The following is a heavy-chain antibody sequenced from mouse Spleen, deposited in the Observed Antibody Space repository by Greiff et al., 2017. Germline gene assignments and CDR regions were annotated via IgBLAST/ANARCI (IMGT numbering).Heavy chain of an antibody. CDR3: ARSNWDLDY. CDR2: ISSGGSYT. V-gene: IGHV5-9-3*01. CDR1: GFTFSSYA. D-gene: IGHD4-1*01. J-gene: IGHJ2*01. Sequence: EVQLVESGGGLVKPGGSLKLSCAASGFTFSSYAMSWVRQTPEKRLEWVATISSGGSYTYYPDSVKGRFTISRDNAKNTLYLQMSSLRSEDTAMYYCARSNWDLDYWGQGTTLTVSS.